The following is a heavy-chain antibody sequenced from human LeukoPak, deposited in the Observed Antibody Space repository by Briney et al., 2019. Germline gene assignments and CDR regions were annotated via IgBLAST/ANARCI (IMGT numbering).Heavy chain of an antibody. V-gene: IGHV1-18*01. CDR2: TTPYDDNP. CDR3: AKVDPPIIAGARGDAFEI. J-gene: IGHJ3*02. Sequence: ASVKVSCKASGGTFSSHAINWVRQAPGQGLEWMGWTTPYDDNPEYGKKFQGRVTMTTDTSTDTAYLEVSSLRPDDTAVYYCAKVDPPIIAGARGDAFEIWGQGTLVTVSS. CDR1: GGTFSSHA. D-gene: IGHD1-26*01.